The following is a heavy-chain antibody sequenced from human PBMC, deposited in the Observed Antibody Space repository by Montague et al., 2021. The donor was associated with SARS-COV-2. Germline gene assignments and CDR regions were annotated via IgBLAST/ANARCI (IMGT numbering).Heavy chain of an antibody. V-gene: IGHV3-21*01. Sequence: SLRLSCAASGFTFSSYSMNWVRQAPGKGLEWVSSISGSSSYIYYADSVKGRFTISRDNAKNSLYLQMNSLRAEDTAVYYCAREVGSSSWYYYYGMDVWGQGTTVTVSS. CDR2: ISGSSSYI. D-gene: IGHD6-13*01. CDR1: GFTFSSYS. J-gene: IGHJ6*02. CDR3: AREVGSSSWYYYYGMDV.